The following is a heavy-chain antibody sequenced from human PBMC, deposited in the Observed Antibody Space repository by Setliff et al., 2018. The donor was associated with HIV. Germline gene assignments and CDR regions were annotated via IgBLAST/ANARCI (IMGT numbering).Heavy chain of an antibody. J-gene: IGHJ1*01. CDR3: AHSPDTWYFGEYFRN. CDR1: GLSLNISDVG. CDR2: IYWNDDK. V-gene: IGHV2-5*01. D-gene: IGHD3-9*01. Sequence: KSGPTLVNPTQTLTLTCTLSGLSLNISDVGVGWLRQPPGKALEWLALIYWNDDKRYSPSLKSRVTVTKDTAKNQVVLTMTNMDPADTATYFCAHSPDTWYFGEYFRNWGQGTLVTVST.